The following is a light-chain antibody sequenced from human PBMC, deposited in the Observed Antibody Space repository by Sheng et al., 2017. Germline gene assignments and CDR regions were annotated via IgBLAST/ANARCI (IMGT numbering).Light chain of an antibody. CDR1: QSVSGSY. CDR2: TAS. CDR3: QHYGRFQYT. J-gene: IGKJ2*01. V-gene: IGKV3-20*01. Sequence: EIVLTQSPGTLSLSPGERATLSCRASQSVSGSYLAWYQHKPGQAPRLLIYTASSRATASQTGSVAVGLGQTSLSPSVDLEPEDFAVYYCQHYGRFQYTFGQGTRLEIK.